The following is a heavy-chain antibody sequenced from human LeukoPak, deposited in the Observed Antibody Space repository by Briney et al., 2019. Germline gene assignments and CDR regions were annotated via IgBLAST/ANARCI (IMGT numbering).Heavy chain of an antibody. CDR1: GYSISSGYY. J-gene: IGHJ4*02. Sequence: PSEILSLTCTVSGYSISSGYYWGWIRQPPGKGLEWIGSIYHSGSTYYNPSLKSRVTISVDTSKNQFSLKLSSVTAADTAVYYCARQEGDDYGGSKLGFDYWGQGTLVTVSS. CDR3: ARQEGDDYGGSKLGFDY. V-gene: IGHV4-38-2*02. CDR2: IYHSGST. D-gene: IGHD4-23*01.